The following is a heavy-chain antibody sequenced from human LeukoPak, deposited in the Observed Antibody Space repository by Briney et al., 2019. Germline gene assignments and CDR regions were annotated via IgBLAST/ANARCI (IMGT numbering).Heavy chain of an antibody. J-gene: IGHJ6*03. CDR3: SIAVVVPAANLTNYYYYMDV. Sequence: SETLSLTCTVSGGSISSYYWSWIRQPPGKGLEWIGYIYDSGSTNYNPSLKSRVTISVDTSKNQFSLKLSSVTAADTAVYYCSIAVVVPAANLTNYYYYMDVWGKGTTVTVSS. D-gene: IGHD2-2*01. V-gene: IGHV4-59*08. CDR2: IYDSGST. CDR1: GGSISSYY.